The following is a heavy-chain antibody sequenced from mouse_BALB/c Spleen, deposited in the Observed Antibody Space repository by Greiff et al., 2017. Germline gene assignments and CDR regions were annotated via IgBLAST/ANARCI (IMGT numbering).Heavy chain of an antibody. V-gene: IGHV3-2*02. J-gene: IGHJ2*01. Sequence: EVQLQESGPGLVKPSQSLSLTCTVTGYSITSDYAWNWIRQFPGNKLEWMGYISYSGSTSYNPSLKSRISITRDTSKNQFFLQLNSVTTEDTATYYCARRGLRRGDFDYWGQGTTLTVSS. CDR3: ARRGLRRGDFDY. CDR2: ISYSGST. D-gene: IGHD2-4*01. CDR1: GYSITSDYA.